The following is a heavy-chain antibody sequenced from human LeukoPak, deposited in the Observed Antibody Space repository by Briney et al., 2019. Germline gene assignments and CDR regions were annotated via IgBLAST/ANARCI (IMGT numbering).Heavy chain of an antibody. Sequence: ASVKVSCKASGYTFTSYGISWVRQAPGQGLEWMGWISAYNGNTHYAQKFQGRVTMTTDTSTSTAYMEVRNLRSDDTAVYFCQRITIFGVIIDFDYWGQGSLVTVSS. CDR1: GYTFTSYG. D-gene: IGHD3-3*01. CDR2: ISAYNGNT. V-gene: IGHV1-18*01. CDR3: QRITIFGVIIDFDY. J-gene: IGHJ4*02.